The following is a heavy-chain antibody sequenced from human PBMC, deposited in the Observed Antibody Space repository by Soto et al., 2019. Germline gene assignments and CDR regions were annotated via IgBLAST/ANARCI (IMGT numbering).Heavy chain of an antibody. D-gene: IGHD3-9*01. CDR3: ARGWSGLVIIRFDP. Sequence: SETLSLSCAVYGGCFSGYYWSWIRQPPGKGLEWIGEVNHSGSTNYNPSLKSRVTISVDTSKNQFSLKLSSVTAADTAVYYCARGWSGLVIIRFDPWGQGTLVTVSS. V-gene: IGHV4-34*01. CDR2: VNHSGST. CDR1: GGCFSGYY. J-gene: IGHJ5*02.